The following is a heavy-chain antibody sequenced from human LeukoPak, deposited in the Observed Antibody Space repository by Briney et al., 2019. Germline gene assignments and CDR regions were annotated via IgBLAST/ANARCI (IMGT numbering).Heavy chain of an antibody. J-gene: IGHJ4*02. D-gene: IGHD7-27*01. V-gene: IGHV3-49*04. CDR2: IRSKTYGGTT. CDR1: GFTFSSYS. CDR3: SRDDNWGQENFDC. Sequence: GGSLRLSCAASGFTFSSYSMNWVRQAPGKGLEWVGHIRSKTYGGTTEYATSIKGRFTISRDDSKSIAYLQMNSLKTEDTAVYYCSRDDNWGQENFDCWGQGTLVTVSS.